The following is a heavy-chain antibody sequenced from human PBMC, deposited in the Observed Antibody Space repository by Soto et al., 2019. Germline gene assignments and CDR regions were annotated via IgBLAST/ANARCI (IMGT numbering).Heavy chain of an antibody. Sequence: SVKVSCNASACTFSSYAISLVRHAPGQGLEWTGGMIPLFGTSNYAQKFQGRVTITADESTRTAYRELISLRSEDGSFYYLARERSDLRKQLVLLHRFDPWGKAILVT. CDR2: MIPLFGTS. CDR3: ARERSDLRKQLVLLHRFDP. D-gene: IGHD6-13*01. J-gene: IGHJ5*02. CDR1: ACTFSSYA. V-gene: IGHV1-69*13.